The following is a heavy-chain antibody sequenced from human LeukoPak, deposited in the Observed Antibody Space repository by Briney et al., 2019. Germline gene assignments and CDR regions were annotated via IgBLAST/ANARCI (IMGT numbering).Heavy chain of an antibody. J-gene: IGHJ4*02. CDR1: GFTFSDYY. CDR2: IYSGGST. V-gene: IGHV3-66*01. D-gene: IGHD3-16*01. Sequence: GGSLRLSCAASGFTFSDYYMTWVRQAPGKGLEWVSVIYSGGSTYYADSVKGRFVLSRDNSKNTLYLQMNSLRAEDTAVYYCATHSGGYWGQGTLVTVAS. CDR3: ATHSGGY.